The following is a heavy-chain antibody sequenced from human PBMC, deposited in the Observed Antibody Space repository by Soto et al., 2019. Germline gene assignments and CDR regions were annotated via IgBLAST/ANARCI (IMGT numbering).Heavy chain of an antibody. CDR3: ARGGRLGSGSYYMAY. J-gene: IGHJ4*02. V-gene: IGHV3-53*04. D-gene: IGHD3-10*01. Sequence: GGSLRLSCAASGFTVSSNYMSWVRQAPGKGLEWVSVIYSGGSTYYADSVKGRFTISRHNSKNTLYLQMNSLRAEDTAVYYCARGGRLGSGSYYMAYWGQGTLVTVSS. CDR1: GFTVSSNY. CDR2: IYSGGST.